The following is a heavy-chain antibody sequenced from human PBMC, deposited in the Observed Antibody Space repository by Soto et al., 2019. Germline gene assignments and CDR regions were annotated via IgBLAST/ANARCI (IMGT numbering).Heavy chain of an antibody. Sequence: SETLSLTCTVSGGSIGSYYWSWIRQPPGKGLEWIGYIYYSGSTNYNPSLKSRVTISVDTSKNQFSLKLSSVTAADTAVYYCARLVLGISLPLYYFDYWGQGTLVTVSS. V-gene: IGHV4-59*01. J-gene: IGHJ4*02. CDR3: ARLVLGISLPLYYFDY. CDR1: GGSIGSYY. CDR2: IYYSGST.